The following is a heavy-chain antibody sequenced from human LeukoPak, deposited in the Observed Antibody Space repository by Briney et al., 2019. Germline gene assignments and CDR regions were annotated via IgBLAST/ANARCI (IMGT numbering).Heavy chain of an antibody. CDR2: INPIFGRA. CDR3: ARIPPPHPSNPYGNWFDP. D-gene: IGHD4-11*01. Sequence: SVKVSCKASGGTFSSYAISWVRQAPGQGLEWMGGINPIFGRANYAQKFQGRGTITADKSTSTAYMELSSLRSEDTAVYYCARIPPPHPSNPYGNWFDPWGQGTLVTVSS. V-gene: IGHV1-69*06. CDR1: GGTFSSYA. J-gene: IGHJ5*02.